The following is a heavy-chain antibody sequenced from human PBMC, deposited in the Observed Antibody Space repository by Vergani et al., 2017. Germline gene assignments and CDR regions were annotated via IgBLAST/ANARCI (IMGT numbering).Heavy chain of an antibody. V-gene: IGHV3-48*03. D-gene: IGHD3-3*01. CDR2: ISSSGSTI. J-gene: IGHJ4*02. Sequence: EVQLVESGGGLVQPGGSLRLSCAASGFTFSSYEMNWVRQAPGKGLEWVSYISSSGSTIYYADSVKGRFTISRDNAKNSLYLQMNSLRAEDTAVYYCASPQITIFGPFDYWGQGTLVTVSS. CDR1: GFTFSSYE. CDR3: ASPQITIFGPFDY.